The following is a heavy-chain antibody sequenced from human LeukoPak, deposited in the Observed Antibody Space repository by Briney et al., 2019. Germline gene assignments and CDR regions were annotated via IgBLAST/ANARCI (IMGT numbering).Heavy chain of an antibody. CDR1: GFTFNNYA. J-gene: IGHJ4*02. V-gene: IGHV3-23*01. Sequence: GGSLRLSCAASGFTFNNYAMSWVRQAPGKGLEWVSALSNSGSSTYYADSVKGRFTISRDNPKNTLYLQMNSLRAEDTAVYYCATILTGYYLDYWGQGTLVTVSS. D-gene: IGHD3-9*01. CDR3: ATILTGYYLDY. CDR2: LSNSGSST.